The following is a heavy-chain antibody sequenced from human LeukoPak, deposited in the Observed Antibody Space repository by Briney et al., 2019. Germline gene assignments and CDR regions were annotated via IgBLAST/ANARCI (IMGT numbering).Heavy chain of an antibody. J-gene: IGHJ4*02. CDR1: GGSFSGYY. CDR2: ISGSGGST. D-gene: IGHD6-19*01. V-gene: IGHV3-23*01. Sequence: ETLSLTCAVYGGSFSGYYWSWIRQPPGKGLEWVSAISGSGGSTYYADSVKGRFTISRDNSKNTLYLQMNSLRAEDTAVYYCAKDGPESSGWSYWGQGTLVTVSS. CDR3: AKDGPESSGWSY.